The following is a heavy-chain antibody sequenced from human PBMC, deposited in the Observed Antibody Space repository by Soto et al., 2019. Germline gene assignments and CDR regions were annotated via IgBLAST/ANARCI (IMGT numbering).Heavy chain of an antibody. CDR1: GGSISSSNW. CDR3: ARAETYYDFWSGYYRGYYFDY. CDR2: IYHSGST. V-gene: IGHV4-4*02. Sequence: PSETLSLTCAVSGGSISSSNWWSWVRQPPGKGLEWIGEIYHSGSTNYNPSLKSRVTISVDKSKNQFSLKLSSVTAADTAVYYCARAETYYDFWSGYYRGYYFDYWGQGTLVTSPQ. J-gene: IGHJ4*02. D-gene: IGHD3-3*01.